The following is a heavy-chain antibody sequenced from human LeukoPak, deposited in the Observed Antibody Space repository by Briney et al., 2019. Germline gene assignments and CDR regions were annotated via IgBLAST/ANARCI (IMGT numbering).Heavy chain of an antibody. CDR2: IYHSGST. CDR3: ARGGGSPEENWFDP. V-gene: IGHV4-30-2*01. D-gene: IGHD3-10*01. J-gene: IGHJ5*02. Sequence: SETLSLTCAVSGGSISSGGYSWSWIRQPPGKGLEWIGYIYHSGSTYYNPSLKSRVTISVDRPKNQFSLKLSSVTAADTAVYYCARGGGSPEENWFDPWGQGTLVTVSS. CDR1: GGSISSGGYS.